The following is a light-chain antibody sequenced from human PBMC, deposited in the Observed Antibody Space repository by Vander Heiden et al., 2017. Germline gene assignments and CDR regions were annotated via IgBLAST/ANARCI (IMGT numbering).Light chain of an antibody. Sequence: DIHMTQSPSSLSASVGDRVTITRRASPPSKNYLNWYQEKPGKAPNLLIYATSNLQGGVPSRFSGSGSGPDFTLTIRSVQPEDLATYFCQQSYSVPWTFGQGTKVEIK. CDR3: QQSYSVPWT. CDR2: ATS. CDR1: PPSKNY. V-gene: IGKV1-39*01. J-gene: IGKJ1*01.